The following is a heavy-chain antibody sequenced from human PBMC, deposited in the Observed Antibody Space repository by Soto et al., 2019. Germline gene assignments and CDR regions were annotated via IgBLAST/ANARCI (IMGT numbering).Heavy chain of an antibody. D-gene: IGHD1-1*01. V-gene: IGHV4-34*01. J-gene: IGHJ4*02. CDR2: INESGST. CDR1: GQSFSGHS. Sequence: QVQLQQWGAGLVKPSETLSLSCAVYGQSFSGHSWAWIRQSPGKGLEWIGEINESGSTYYNPSLKSLVTSSADTSKYQFSLKLSSVSAADTAVYFCARGSGIVALPGELEDVNYDYWGQGTLGNVSS. CDR3: ARGSGIVALPGELEDVNYDY.